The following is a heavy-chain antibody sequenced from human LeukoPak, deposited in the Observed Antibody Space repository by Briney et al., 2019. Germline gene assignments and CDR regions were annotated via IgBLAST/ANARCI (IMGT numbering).Heavy chain of an antibody. D-gene: IGHD3-10*01. CDR1: GYTFTSYY. Sequence: ASVKVSCKASGYTFTSYYMHWVRQAPGQGLEWIGIINPSGGSTSYAQKFQGRVTMTRDTSTSTVYMELSSLRSEDTAVYYCARDLGSRYYGSGSGYYFDYWGQGTLVTVSS. CDR3: ARDLGSRYYGSGSGYYFDY. J-gene: IGHJ4*02. CDR2: INPSGGST. V-gene: IGHV1-46*01.